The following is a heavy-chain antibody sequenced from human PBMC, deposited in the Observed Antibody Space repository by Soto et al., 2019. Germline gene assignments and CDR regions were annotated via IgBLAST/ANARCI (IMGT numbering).Heavy chain of an antibody. J-gene: IGHJ5*02. Sequence: SETLSLTCAVYGGSFSGYYWSWIRQPPGKGLEWIGEINHSGSTNYNPSLKSRVTISVDTSKNQFSLKLSSVTAADTAVYYCAREVREVATIRIDPWGQGTLVTVSS. CDR3: AREVREVATIRIDP. D-gene: IGHD5-12*01. CDR1: GGSFSGYY. CDR2: INHSGST. V-gene: IGHV4-34*01.